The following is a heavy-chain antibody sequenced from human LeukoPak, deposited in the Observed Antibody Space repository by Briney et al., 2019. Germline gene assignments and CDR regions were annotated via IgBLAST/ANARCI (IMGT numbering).Heavy chain of an antibody. CDR2: IKSKTDGGTT. D-gene: IGHD2-15*01. V-gene: IGHV3-15*01. Sequence: SGGSLRLSCAASGFTFSNAWMSWVRQAPGKGLEWVGRIKSKTDGGTTDYAAPVKGRFTISRDNAKDSLYLQMNSLRAEDTAVYYCAKCSGGNCYHSDDHWGQGALVTVSP. J-gene: IGHJ5*02. CDR1: GFTFSNAW. CDR3: AKCSGGNCYHSDDH.